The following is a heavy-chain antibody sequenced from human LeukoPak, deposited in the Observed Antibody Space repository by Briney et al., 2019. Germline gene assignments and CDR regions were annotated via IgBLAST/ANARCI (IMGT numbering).Heavy chain of an antibody. CDR1: GFTFSSYG. Sequence: PGRSLRLSCAASGFTFSSYGMHWVRQAPGKGLEWVAVISYDGSNKYYADSVKGRFTISRDNSKNTLYLQMNSLRAGDTAVYYCAKPHFDDWGQGTLVTVSS. V-gene: IGHV3-30*18. CDR2: ISYDGSNK. CDR3: AKPHFDD. J-gene: IGHJ4*02.